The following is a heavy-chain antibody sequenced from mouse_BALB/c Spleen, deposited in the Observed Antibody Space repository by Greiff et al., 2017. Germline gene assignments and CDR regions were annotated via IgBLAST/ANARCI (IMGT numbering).Heavy chain of an antibody. CDR2: INPSTGYT. V-gene: IGHV1-7*01. J-gene: IGHJ4*01. CDR3: ARNGNYEEGPDY. Sequence: QVQLQQSGADLAKPGASVKMSCKASGYTFTSYWMHWVKQRPGQGLEWIGYINPSTGYTEYNQKFKDKATLTADKSSSTAYMQLSSLTSEDSAVYYCARNGNYEEGPDYWGQGTSVTVSS. CDR1: GYTFTSYW. D-gene: IGHD2-1*01.